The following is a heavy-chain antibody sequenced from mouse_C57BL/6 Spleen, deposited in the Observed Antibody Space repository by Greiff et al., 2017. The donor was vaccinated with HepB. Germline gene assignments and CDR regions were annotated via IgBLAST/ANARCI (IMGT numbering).Heavy chain of an antibody. J-gene: IGHJ3*01. CDR1: GYTFTDYE. CDR2: IDPETGGT. CDR3: TGWFAY. V-gene: IGHV1-15*01. Sequence: LQESGAELVRPGASVTLSCKASGYTFTDYEMHWVKQTPVHGLEWIGAIDPETGGTAYNQKFKGKAILTADKSSSTAYMELRSLTSEDSAVYYCTGWFAYWGQGTLVTVSA.